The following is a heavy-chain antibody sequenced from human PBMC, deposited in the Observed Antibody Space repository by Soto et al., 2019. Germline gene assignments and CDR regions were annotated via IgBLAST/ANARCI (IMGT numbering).Heavy chain of an antibody. Sequence: QVQLVQSGAEVKKPGASVKVSCKASGYTFTSYDINWVRQATGQGLEWMGWMNPNSGNTGYAQKFQGRVTMTRNTSISTAYMELSSLRYEDTAVYYWARGRSRIAARPYYYYYMDVWGKGTTVTVSS. CDR1: GYTFTSYD. D-gene: IGHD6-6*01. V-gene: IGHV1-8*01. CDR2: MNPNSGNT. CDR3: ARGRSRIAARPYYYYYMDV. J-gene: IGHJ6*03.